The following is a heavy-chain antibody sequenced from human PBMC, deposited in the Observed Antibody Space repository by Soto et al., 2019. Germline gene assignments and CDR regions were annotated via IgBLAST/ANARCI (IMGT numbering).Heavy chain of an antibody. CDR2: ISGSGGRT. V-gene: IGHV3-23*01. CDR1: GFTFSSYA. D-gene: IGHD4-17*01. Sequence: PGGSLRLSCAASGFTFSSYAMSWVRLPPEKGLEWVSVISGSGGRTNYADSVKGRFTVSRDNSKNTLYLQMNSLRAEDTAVYYCAKGTQDYGDYGGDYWGQGTLVTVSS. J-gene: IGHJ4*02. CDR3: AKGTQDYGDYGGDY.